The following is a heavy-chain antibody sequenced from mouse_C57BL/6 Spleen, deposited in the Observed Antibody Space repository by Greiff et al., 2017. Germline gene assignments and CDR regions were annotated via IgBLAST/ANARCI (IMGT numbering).Heavy chain of an antibody. D-gene: IGHD2-4*01. Sequence: QVTLKVCGPGILQSSQTLSLTCSFSGFSLSTSGMGVSWIRQPSGKGLEWLAHIYWDDDKRYNPSLKSRLTISKDTSRNQVFLKITSVDTADTATYYCARRVGGPYDYDRYFDYWGQGTTLTVSS. CDR1: GFSLSTSGMG. J-gene: IGHJ2*01. CDR3: ARRVGGPYDYDRYFDY. CDR2: IYWDDDK. V-gene: IGHV8-12*01.